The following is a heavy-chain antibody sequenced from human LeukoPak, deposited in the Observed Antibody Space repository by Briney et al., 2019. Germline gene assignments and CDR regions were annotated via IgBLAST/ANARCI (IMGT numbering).Heavy chain of an antibody. J-gene: IGHJ4*02. V-gene: IGHV3-7*01. CDR3: ARDFAAAVG. CDR2: IRQDGSEA. Sequence: GGSLRLSCAASGFPFSNYWMGWVHQAPGKGLEWVANIRQDGSEAYYVDSVRGRFIVSRDNAKDSVFLQMNSLRAEDTAVYYCARDFAAAVGWGQGALVTVSS. D-gene: IGHD6-13*01. CDR1: GFPFSNYW.